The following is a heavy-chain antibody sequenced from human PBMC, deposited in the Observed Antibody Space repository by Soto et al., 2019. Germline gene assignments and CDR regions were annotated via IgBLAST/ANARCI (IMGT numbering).Heavy chain of an antibody. Sequence: QVQLVESGGGVVQPGRSLRLSCAASGFTFSSYGMHWVRQAPGKGLEWVTVISYDGSNKYYADSEKGRFTISRDNSKNTLYLQMNSLRAEDTTVYYCAKSRMPYYASCLGYWGQGTLVTVSS. V-gene: IGHV3-30*18. CDR3: AKSRMPYYASCLGY. CDR1: GFTFSSYG. D-gene: IGHD3-10*01. CDR2: ISYDGSNK. J-gene: IGHJ4*02.